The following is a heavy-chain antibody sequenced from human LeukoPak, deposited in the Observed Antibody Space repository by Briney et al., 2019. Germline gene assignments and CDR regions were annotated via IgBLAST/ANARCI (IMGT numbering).Heavy chain of an antibody. CDR3: ARAKDCSSTTCPFDI. D-gene: IGHD2-2*01. CDR2: INWNSGST. Sequence: GGSLRLSCAASAFTFDDYGVSWVRQAPGKGLEWVSGINWNSGSTGYADSVKVRFTISRDNAKNSLYLQMNSLRAEDTALYYCARAKDCSSTTCPFDIWGQGTMVTVSS. J-gene: IGHJ3*02. CDR1: AFTFDDYG. V-gene: IGHV3-20*04.